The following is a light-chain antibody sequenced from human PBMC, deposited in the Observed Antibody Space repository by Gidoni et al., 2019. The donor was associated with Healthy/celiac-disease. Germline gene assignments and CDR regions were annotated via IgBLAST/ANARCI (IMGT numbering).Light chain of an antibody. Sequence: EIVMTQSPATLSVSPGERATLSCRASQSVSSNLAWYQQKPGQAPRLLIYGASTRATGIPARFSGSGSGTEFTLTITSLHSEDFAVYYCQQYNNGPTFGQGTKLEIK. CDR1: QSVSSN. CDR2: GAS. CDR3: QQYNNGPT. V-gene: IGKV3-15*01. J-gene: IGKJ2*01.